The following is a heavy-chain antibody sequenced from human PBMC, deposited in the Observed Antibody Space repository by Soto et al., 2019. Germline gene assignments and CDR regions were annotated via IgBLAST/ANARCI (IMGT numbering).Heavy chain of an antibody. D-gene: IGHD5-18*01. Sequence: SETLSLTCAVSGGSISSGGYSWSWIRQPPGKGLEWIGYIYHSGSTYYNPSLKSRVTISVDRSKNQFSLKLSSVTAADTAVYYCASRYSYGSLVYWGQGTLVTVSS. J-gene: IGHJ4*02. V-gene: IGHV4-30-2*01. CDR1: GGSISSGGYS. CDR2: IYHSGST. CDR3: ASRYSYGSLVY.